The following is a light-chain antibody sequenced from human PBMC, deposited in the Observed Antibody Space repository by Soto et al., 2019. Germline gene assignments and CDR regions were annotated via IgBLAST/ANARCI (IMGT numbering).Light chain of an antibody. CDR2: GVK. J-gene: IGLJ1*01. Sequence: QSALTQPASVSGSPGQSITISCTGSGRDIGAYDYVSWYQQHPGKAPKLIIYGVKNRPSGVSNRYSGSKSGNSASLTISGLQADDEADYYCCSLTTSHTYVFGSGTKVTVL. CDR1: GRDIGAYDY. CDR3: CSLTTSHTYV. V-gene: IGLV2-14*01.